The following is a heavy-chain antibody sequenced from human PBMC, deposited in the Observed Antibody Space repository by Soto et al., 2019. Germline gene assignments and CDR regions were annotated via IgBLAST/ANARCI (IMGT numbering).Heavy chain of an antibody. CDR1: GGSISSGGYY. Sequence: PSETLSLTCTVSGGSISSGGYYWSWIRQHPGKGLEWIGYIYYSGSTYYNPSLKSRVTISVDTSKNQFSLKLSSVTAADTAVYYCAITGDTILGGMDVWGKGTTVTVSS. D-gene: IGHD3-3*01. CDR3: AITGDTILGGMDV. J-gene: IGHJ6*04. V-gene: IGHV4-31*03. CDR2: IYYSGST.